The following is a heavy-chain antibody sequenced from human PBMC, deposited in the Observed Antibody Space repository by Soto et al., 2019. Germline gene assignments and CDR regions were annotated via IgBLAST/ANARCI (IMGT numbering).Heavy chain of an antibody. V-gene: IGHV3-43*01. CDR2: FSGNGYTT. Sequence: GGSLRLSCAASGFTFRRYTIHWVRQAPGKCLEWVSLFSGNGYTTYYADSVRGRFTISRENSKSSVYWQMKVVRPEDSGLYYCEKEAITGGPNFGSWGQGTLVTVSS. D-gene: IGHD1-20*01. J-gene: IGHJ4*02. CDR3: EKEAITGGPNFGS. CDR1: GFTFRRYT.